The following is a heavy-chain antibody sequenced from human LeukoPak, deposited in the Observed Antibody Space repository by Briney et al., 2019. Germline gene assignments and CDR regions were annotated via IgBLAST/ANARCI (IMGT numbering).Heavy chain of an antibody. CDR2: IYSSGST. J-gene: IGHJ5*02. Sequence: SETLSLTCTVSGGSISRHFWSWIRQPPGKGLEWIGHIYSSGSTNYNPSLKSRVTISVDTSRNQFFLNLTSVTAADTAVYYCARVSGIVVLPGAIPRNNWFDPWGQGTLVTISS. CDR1: GGSISRHF. D-gene: IGHD2-2*01. CDR3: ARVSGIVVLPGAIPRNNWFDP. V-gene: IGHV4-59*11.